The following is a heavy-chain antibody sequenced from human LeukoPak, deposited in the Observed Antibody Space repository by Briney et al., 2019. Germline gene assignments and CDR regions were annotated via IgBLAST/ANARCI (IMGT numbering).Heavy chain of an antibody. J-gene: IGHJ4*02. CDR2: IWYDGSNK. CDR1: GFTFSSYG. D-gene: IGHD3-9*01. CDR3: ARYDILTGAAGY. Sequence: GGSLRLSCAASGFTFSSYGMHWVRQAPGKGLEWVAVIWYDGSNKYYADSVKGRFTISRDNSKNTLYLQMNSLRAEDTAVYYCARYDILTGAAGYWGQGTLVTVSS. V-gene: IGHV3-33*01.